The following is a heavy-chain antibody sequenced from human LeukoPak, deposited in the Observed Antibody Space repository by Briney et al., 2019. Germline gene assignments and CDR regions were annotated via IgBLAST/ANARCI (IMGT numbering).Heavy chain of an antibody. V-gene: IGHV4-59*01. D-gene: IGHD4-17*01. Sequence: KPSETLSLTCNVSGGSISSYYWNWIRQPPGKGLEWIGYIYYSGSTNYNPSLKSRVTISVDTSKNQFSLKLSSVTAADTAVYYCAGVRYGDYQGYDAFVIWGQGTMVTVSS. J-gene: IGHJ3*02. CDR2: IYYSGST. CDR3: AGVRYGDYQGYDAFVI. CDR1: GGSISSYY.